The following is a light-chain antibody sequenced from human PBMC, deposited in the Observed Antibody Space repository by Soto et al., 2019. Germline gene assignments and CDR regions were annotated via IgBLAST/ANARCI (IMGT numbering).Light chain of an antibody. CDR2: DAY. CDR3: QQGHNWPLT. V-gene: IGKV3-15*01. CDR1: QSINSE. J-gene: IGKJ2*01. Sequence: EIVMTQSPATLSLSPGERAALSCRASQSINSELAWYQQKPGQPPRLLIYDAYTRATGVPDIFTGSESGSEFTLTNSGLQSEDFAVYYCQQGHNWPLTFGQGTGLEI.